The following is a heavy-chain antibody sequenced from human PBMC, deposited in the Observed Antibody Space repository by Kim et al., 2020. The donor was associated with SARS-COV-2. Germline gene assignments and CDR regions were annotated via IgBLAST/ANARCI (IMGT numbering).Heavy chain of an antibody. V-gene: IGHV4-39*01. CDR3: ASHGVYSSGWYVQIDY. Sequence: SETLSLTCTVSGGSISSSSYYWGWIRQPPGKGLEWIGSIYYSGSTYYNPSLKSRVTISVDTSKNQFSLKLSSVTAADTAVYYCASHGVYSSGWYVQIDYWGQGTLVTVSS. CDR1: GGSISSSSYY. J-gene: IGHJ4*02. CDR2: IYYSGST. D-gene: IGHD6-19*01.